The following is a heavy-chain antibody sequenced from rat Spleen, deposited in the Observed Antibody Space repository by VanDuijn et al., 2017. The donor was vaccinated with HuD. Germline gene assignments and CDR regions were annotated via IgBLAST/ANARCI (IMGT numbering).Heavy chain of an antibody. V-gene: IGHV5-25*01. CDR1: GFTFSNYV. Sequence: EVQLVESGGGLVQPGRSMKLSCAASGFTFSNYVMDWVRQAPKKGLEWVASISTGGGNTYYPDSVKGRFTISRDNAKSTLYLQMNSLRSEDTATYYCAAHPYYYSGYWGQGVMVTVSS. CDR2: ISTGGGNT. CDR3: AAHPYYYSGY. J-gene: IGHJ2*01. D-gene: IGHD1-1*01.